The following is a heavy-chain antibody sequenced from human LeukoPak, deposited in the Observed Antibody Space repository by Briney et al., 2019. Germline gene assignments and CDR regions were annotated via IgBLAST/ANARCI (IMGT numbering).Heavy chain of an antibody. Sequence: PSETLSLTCTVSGGSISSSSFYWGWIRQPPGKGLEWIGSIYYSGSTYYNPSLKSRVTIAGDTSKNQISLKLSSVTAAETAVYYCARVKGPFGGVIDGWFDIWGQGTMVTVSS. J-gene: IGHJ3*02. D-gene: IGHD3-16*02. CDR2: IYYSGST. V-gene: IGHV4-39*01. CDR3: ARVKGPFGGVIDGWFDI. CDR1: GGSISSSSFY.